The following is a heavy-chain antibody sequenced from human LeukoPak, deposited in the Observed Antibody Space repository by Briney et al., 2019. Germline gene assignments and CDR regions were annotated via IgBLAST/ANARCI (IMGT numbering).Heavy chain of an antibody. J-gene: IGHJ4*02. CDR3: ARDPTYDSGSPLGY. Sequence: GGSLRLSCAASGFPFSRYWMTWVRQAPGKGLEWVANTKYDESEKFYVGSVRGRFTISRDNTNNSLHLQMNSLRAEDTAIYYCARDPTYDSGSPLGYGGQGTLVAVSS. CDR1: GFPFSRYW. CDR2: TKYDESEK. V-gene: IGHV3-7*01. D-gene: IGHD3-10*01.